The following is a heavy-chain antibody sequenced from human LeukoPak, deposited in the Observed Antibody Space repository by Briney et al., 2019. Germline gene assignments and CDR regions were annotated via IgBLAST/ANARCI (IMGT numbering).Heavy chain of an antibody. CDR3: ARSVPLYYDFWSGYFDY. V-gene: IGHV4-59*01. Sequence: SETLSLTCTVSGGSISSYYWSWIRQPPGKGLEWIGYIYYSGSTNYNPSLKSRVTISVDTSKNQFSLKLSSVTAADTAVYYCARSVPLYYDFWSGYFDYWGQGTLVTVSS. CDR2: IYYSGST. J-gene: IGHJ4*02. D-gene: IGHD3-3*01. CDR1: GGSISSYY.